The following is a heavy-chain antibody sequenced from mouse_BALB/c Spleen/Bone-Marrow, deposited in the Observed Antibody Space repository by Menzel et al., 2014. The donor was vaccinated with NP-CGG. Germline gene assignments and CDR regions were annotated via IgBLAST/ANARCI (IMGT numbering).Heavy chain of an antibody. V-gene: IGHV1S41*01. CDR1: GYTFTSYW. CDR3: ARFPIYYCNYCAMDY. Sequence: DLVKPGASVKMSCKASGYTFTSYWINWIKQRPGQGLEWIGRIAPGSGSTDYNEMFKGKATLTVDTSSSTAYMQLSSLSSEDSAVYFCARFPIYYCNYCAMDYWGQGTSVTVSS. J-gene: IGHJ4*01. D-gene: IGHD1-1*01. CDR2: IAPGSGST.